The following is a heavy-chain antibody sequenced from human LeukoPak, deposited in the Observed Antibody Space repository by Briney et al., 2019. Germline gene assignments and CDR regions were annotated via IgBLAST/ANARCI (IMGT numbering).Heavy chain of an antibody. J-gene: IGHJ5*02. CDR1: GGSISSFY. V-gene: IGHV4-59*08. CDR2: IYNTENT. D-gene: IGHD2-2*01. CDR3: ASSKPDLDT. Sequence: RPSETLSLTCTVSGGSISSFYWSWIRQPPGKGLEWIGYIYNTENTNYNPSLKSRVTISVDTSENQFSLKVKSVTASDTAVYYCASSKPDLDTWGQGTLVTVSS.